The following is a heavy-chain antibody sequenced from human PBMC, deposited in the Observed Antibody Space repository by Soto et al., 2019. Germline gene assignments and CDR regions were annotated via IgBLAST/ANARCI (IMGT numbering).Heavy chain of an antibody. D-gene: IGHD6-6*01. CDR2: IYYSGST. CDR1: GGSISSGDYY. CDR3: ARRSGSSSSWFDP. V-gene: IGHV4-30-4*01. J-gene: IGHJ5*02. Sequence: SETLSLTCTVSGGSISSGDYYWSWIRQPPGKGLEWIGYIYYSGSTYYNPSLKSRVTISVDTSKNQFSLKLSSVTAADTAVYYCARRSGSSSSWFDPWGQGTLVTVSS.